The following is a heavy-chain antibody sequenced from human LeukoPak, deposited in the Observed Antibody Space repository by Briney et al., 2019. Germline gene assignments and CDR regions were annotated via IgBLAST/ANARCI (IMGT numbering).Heavy chain of an antibody. CDR1: GFTFSSYS. V-gene: IGHV3-21*01. CDR3: ATNFLGSGSYPSPN. J-gene: IGHJ4*02. CDR2: ISSSSSYI. D-gene: IGHD3-10*01. Sequence: PGGSLRLSCAASGFTFSSYSMNWVRQAPGKGLEWVSSISSSSSYIYYADSVKGRFTISRDNAKNSLYLQMNSLRAEDTAVYYCATNFLGSGSYPSPNWGQGTLVTVSP.